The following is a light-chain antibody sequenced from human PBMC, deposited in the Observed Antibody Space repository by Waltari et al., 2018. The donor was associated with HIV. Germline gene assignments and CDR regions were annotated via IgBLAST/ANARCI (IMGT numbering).Light chain of an antibody. CDR3: QVWDSSNEHVV. CDR1: NIGGKS. CDR2: YNS. J-gene: IGLJ3*02. V-gene: IGLV3-21*04. Sequence: SYVLTQPPSVSVAPGAAATISCGAWNIGGKSVHWYKQQPGQAPVLVTRYNSDRPSGITDRISGSNSGHTATPTITSVEAGDEATYYCQVWDSSNEHVVFGGGTELTVL.